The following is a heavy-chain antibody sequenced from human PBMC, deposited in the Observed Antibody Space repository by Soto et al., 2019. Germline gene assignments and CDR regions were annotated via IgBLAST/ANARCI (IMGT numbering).Heavy chain of an antibody. V-gene: IGHV1-18*01. Sequence: QVQLVQYGAEVRKPGASVKVSCMASSYTFSTYGMSWLRQAPGQGVEWMGWINTYNGDTNDAPKFQDRVTMTSDTSTSTVYMELRSLRSDDTAVYYCARAGAAPYYYYGMDVWGPGTRVTVSS. CDR1: SYTFSTYG. CDR3: ARAGAAPYYYYGMDV. CDR2: INTYNGDT. J-gene: IGHJ6*02. D-gene: IGHD2-15*01.